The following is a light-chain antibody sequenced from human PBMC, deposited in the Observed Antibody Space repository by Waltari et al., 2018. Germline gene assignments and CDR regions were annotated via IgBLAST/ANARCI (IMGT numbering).Light chain of an antibody. CDR1: SSNIGNNY. Sequence: QSVLTQPPSVSAAPGQQVPISCSGSSSNIGNNYVSWYQHLPGTAPKLLIYDNSKGPSGIPDRVSGAKSGTSATLDITGLQTGDEADYYCGTWDSSLSGGVFGGGTKLTVL. CDR2: DNS. CDR3: GTWDSSLSGGV. V-gene: IGLV1-51*01. J-gene: IGLJ2*01.